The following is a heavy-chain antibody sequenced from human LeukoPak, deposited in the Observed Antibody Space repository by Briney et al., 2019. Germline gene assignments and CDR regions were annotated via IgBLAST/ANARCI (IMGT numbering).Heavy chain of an antibody. J-gene: IGHJ4*02. Sequence: GASVKVSCKASGYTFTDYNIHWVRQAPGQGLEWMGWINPNSGGTNYAQNFQGRVTMTRDTSISTAYMEVSRLRSDDTAVYYCAREDSSGYDYWGQGTLVTVSS. CDR3: AREDSSGYDY. CDR1: GYTFTDYN. D-gene: IGHD3-22*01. CDR2: INPNSGGT. V-gene: IGHV1-2*02.